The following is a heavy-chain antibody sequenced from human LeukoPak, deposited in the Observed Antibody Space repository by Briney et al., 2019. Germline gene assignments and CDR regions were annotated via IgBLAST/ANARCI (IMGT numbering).Heavy chain of an antibody. J-gene: IGHJ4*02. V-gene: IGHV3-30*02. CDR3: AKQASRAAVAAKYYFDY. D-gene: IGHD6-19*01. CDR2: IRYDGSNK. Sequence: GGSLRLSCAASGFTFSGYGMHWVRQAPGKGLEWVAFIRYDGSNKYYGDSVKGRFTISRDNSKNTLDLQMNSLRAEDTAVYYCAKQASRAAVAAKYYFDYWGQGTLVTVSS. CDR1: GFTFSGYG.